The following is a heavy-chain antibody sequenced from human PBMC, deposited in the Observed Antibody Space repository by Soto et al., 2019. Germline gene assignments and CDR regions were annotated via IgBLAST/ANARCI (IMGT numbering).Heavy chain of an antibody. CDR2: IYYSGST. V-gene: IGHV4-59*08. CDR3: ARLGYSGYEEELGYYYYYGMDV. CDR1: GGSISSYY. D-gene: IGHD5-12*01. Sequence: SETLSLTCTVSGGSISSYYWSWIRQPPGKGLEWIGYIYYSGSTNYNPSPKSRVTISVDTSKNQFSLKLSSVTAADTAVYYCARLGYSGYEEELGYYYYYGMDVWGQGTTVTVSS. J-gene: IGHJ6*02.